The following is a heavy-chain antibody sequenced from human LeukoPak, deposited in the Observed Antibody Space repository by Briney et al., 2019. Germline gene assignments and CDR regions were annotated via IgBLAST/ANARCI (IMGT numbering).Heavy chain of an antibody. V-gene: IGHV3-30*18. CDR3: AKEGDISSSWYLSNYFDY. CDR2: ISYDGSNT. D-gene: IGHD6-13*01. Sequence: GRSLRLSCAASGFTFRAYGMHWVRQAPGKGLEWVAIISYDGSNTYYADSVKGRFTISRDNSKNTLCLQMDSLRAEDTAVYYCAKEGDISSSWYLSNYFDYWGQGTLVTVSS. J-gene: IGHJ4*02. CDR1: GFTFRAYG.